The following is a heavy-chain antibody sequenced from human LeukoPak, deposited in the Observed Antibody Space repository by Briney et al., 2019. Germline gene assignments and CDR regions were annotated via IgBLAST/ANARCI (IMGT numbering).Heavy chain of an antibody. CDR1: GFTFDDYA. CDR3: VKGDSSSWTPPHYYSDYGMDV. Sequence: PGRSLRLSCAASGFTFDDYAMHWVRQAPGKGLEWVSGLSWNSGSIGYADSVKGRFTISRDNAKNSLYLQMNSLRTEDTALYYCVKGDSSSWTPPHYYSDYGMDVWGQGTTVTVSS. D-gene: IGHD6-13*01. CDR2: LSWNSGSI. J-gene: IGHJ6*02. V-gene: IGHV3-9*01.